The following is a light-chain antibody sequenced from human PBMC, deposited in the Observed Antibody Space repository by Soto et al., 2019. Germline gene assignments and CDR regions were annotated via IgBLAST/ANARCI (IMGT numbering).Light chain of an antibody. V-gene: IGKV3-11*01. CDR3: QQTYSTPRT. J-gene: IGKJ1*01. Sequence: EIVLTQSPATLSLSPGESATLSCRASRSVSNYLAWYQQKPGQAPRLLIYGASTRATGIPARFSGSGSETDFTLTISGLQPEDFATYYCQQTYSTPRTFGQGTKVDIK. CDR1: RSVSNY. CDR2: GAS.